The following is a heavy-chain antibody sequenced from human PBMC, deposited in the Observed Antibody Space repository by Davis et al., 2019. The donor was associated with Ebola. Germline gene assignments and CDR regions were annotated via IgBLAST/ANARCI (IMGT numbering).Heavy chain of an antibody. V-gene: IGHV4-34*01. D-gene: IGHD3-10*01. CDR2: INHSGST. Sequence: GSLRLSCAVYGGSFSGYYWSWIRQPPGKGLEWIGEINHSGSTNYNPSLKSRVTISVDTSKNQFSLKLSSVTAADTAVYYCARMDYYYGSGTNRFDPWGQGTLVTVS. J-gene: IGHJ5*02. CDR3: ARMDYYYGSGTNRFDP. CDR1: GGSFSGYY.